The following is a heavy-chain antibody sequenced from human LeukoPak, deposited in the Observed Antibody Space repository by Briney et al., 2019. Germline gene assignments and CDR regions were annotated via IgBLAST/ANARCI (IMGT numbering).Heavy chain of an antibody. D-gene: IGHD3-16*02. Sequence: ASVKVSCKASGYTFTSYDINWVRQATGQGLERMGWMNPNSGNTGYAQKFQGRVTMTRNTSISTAYMELSSLRSEDTAVYYCARGRVDDYVWGSYRTHTFDYWGQGTLVTVSS. CDR1: GYTFTSYD. V-gene: IGHV1-8*01. CDR3: ARGRVDDYVWGSYRTHTFDY. J-gene: IGHJ4*02. CDR2: MNPNSGNT.